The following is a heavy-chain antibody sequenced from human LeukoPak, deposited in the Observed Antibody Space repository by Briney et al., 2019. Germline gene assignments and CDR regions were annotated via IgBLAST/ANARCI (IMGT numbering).Heavy chain of an antibody. CDR1: GYTFTSYG. CDR3: ARSQRTYYDSSGYYYDFDY. V-gene: IGHV1-18*01. D-gene: IGHD3-22*01. Sequence: ASVKVSCKASGYTFTSYGISWVRQAPGQGLEWMGWISAYNGNTNYAQKLQGRVTMTTDTSTSTAYMELGSLRSDDTAVYYCARSQRTYYDSSGYYYDFDYWGQGTLVTVSS. J-gene: IGHJ4*02. CDR2: ISAYNGNT.